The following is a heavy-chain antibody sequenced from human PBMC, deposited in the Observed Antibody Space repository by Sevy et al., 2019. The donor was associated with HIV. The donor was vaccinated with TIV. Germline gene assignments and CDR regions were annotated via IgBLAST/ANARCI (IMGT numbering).Heavy chain of an antibody. V-gene: IGHV3-23*01. CDR2: FSFGCGRI. CDR1: GFTFAKYS. Sequence: GGSVRLSCAASGFTFAKYSMSWVRQAPGKGLEWVSTFSFGCGRINYADSVKGRFTISRYDSKNTLFLQMNSLGAEDTATYFCAREGCTQPHDYWGQGTLVTVSS. CDR3: AREGCTQPHDY. J-gene: IGHJ4*02. D-gene: IGHD2-8*01.